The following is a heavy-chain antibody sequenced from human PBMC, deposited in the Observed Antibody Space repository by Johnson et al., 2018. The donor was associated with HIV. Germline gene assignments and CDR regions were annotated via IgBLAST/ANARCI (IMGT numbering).Heavy chain of an antibody. CDR3: TTDLEGELLHDAFDI. Sequence: VQLVESGGGLVKPGGSLRLSCAASGFTFSNAWLSWVRQAPGKGLEWVGRIKSKTDGGTTDYAAPWQGRVTISRDDSNNTLYLQINSLKTEDTAVYYCTTDLEGELLHDAFDIWGQGTMVTVSS. CDR2: IKSKTDGGTT. J-gene: IGHJ3*02. D-gene: IGHD1-26*01. V-gene: IGHV3-15*01. CDR1: GFTFSNAW.